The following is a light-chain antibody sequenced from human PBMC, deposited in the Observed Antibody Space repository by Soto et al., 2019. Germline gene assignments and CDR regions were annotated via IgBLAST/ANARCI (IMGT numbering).Light chain of an antibody. V-gene: IGLV7-46*01. CDR2: DVT. CDR1: TGTVTSGHF. CDR3: LLTYSDAVV. Sequence: QAVVTQEPSLTVSPGGTVTLTCGSSTGTVTSGHFPYWFQQKPGQAPRALIYDVTKKHSWTTARFSGSLLGDKAALTLSGVQPEDEAEYYCLLTYSDAVVFGGGTKVTVL. J-gene: IGLJ2*01.